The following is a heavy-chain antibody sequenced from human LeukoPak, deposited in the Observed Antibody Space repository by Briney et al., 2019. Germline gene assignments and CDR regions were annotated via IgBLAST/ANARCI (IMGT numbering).Heavy chain of an antibody. CDR1: GNSITTYW. CDR2: IFPGDSDT. V-gene: IGHV5-51*01. Sequence: GESLKISCKASGNSITTYWIGWVRQKPGKGLEWMGLIFPGDSDTKYSPSFEGHVTISADKSISTAYLQWSSLKASDTAMYYCAAYFAGAETFDIWGQGTMVTVSS. CDR3: AAYFAGAETFDI. J-gene: IGHJ3*02. D-gene: IGHD3-16*01.